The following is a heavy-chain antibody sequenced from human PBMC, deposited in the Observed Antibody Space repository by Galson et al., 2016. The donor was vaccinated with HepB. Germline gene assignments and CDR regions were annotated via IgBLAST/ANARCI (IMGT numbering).Heavy chain of an antibody. CDR3: ARDAWSGYYARDAFDI. J-gene: IGHJ3*02. D-gene: IGHD3-3*01. CDR1: GFTLSRHA. V-gene: IGHV3-21*01. Sequence: SLRLAGAAAGFTLSRHARNWVRLAQRQGRQGASDISSRRSYIYDDEAVKGRFIISRDNAKKSLYLQMNSLRDEDTAVYYCARDAWSGYYARDAFDIRGQGTMVTVSS. CDR2: ISSRRSYI.